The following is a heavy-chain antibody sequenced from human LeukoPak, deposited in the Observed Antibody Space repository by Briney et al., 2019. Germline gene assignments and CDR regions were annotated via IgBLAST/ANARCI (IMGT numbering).Heavy chain of an antibody. J-gene: IGHJ5*02. Sequence: SETLSLTCRVSGGSISSTSYYWGWIRQPPGKGLEWIASIYHSGETFYNPSLESRVAISVDTSNNEVFLDLYSVTAADTAMYYCAEANTQVWFDPWGRGTLVTVSS. V-gene: IGHV4-39*07. CDR3: AEANTQVWFDP. CDR2: IYHSGET. CDR1: GGSISSTSYY. D-gene: IGHD1-26*01.